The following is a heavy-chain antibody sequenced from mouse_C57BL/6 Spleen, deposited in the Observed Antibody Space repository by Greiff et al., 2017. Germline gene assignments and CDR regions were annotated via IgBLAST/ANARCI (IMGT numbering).Heavy chain of an antibody. CDR1: GFTFSDYY. CDR2: INYDGSST. Sequence: EVMLVESEGGLVQPGSSMKLSCTASGFTFSDYYMAWVRQVPEKGLEWVANINYDGSSTYYLDSLKSRFIISRDHAKNILYLQMSSLKSEDTATYYCARDREWSYLDYWGQGTTLTVSS. CDR3: ARDREWSYLDY. J-gene: IGHJ2*01. V-gene: IGHV5-16*01. D-gene: IGHD1-3*01.